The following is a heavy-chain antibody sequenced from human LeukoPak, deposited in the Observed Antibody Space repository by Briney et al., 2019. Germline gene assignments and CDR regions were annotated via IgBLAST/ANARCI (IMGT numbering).Heavy chain of an antibody. CDR2: IIPILGIA. CDR1: GGTFSSYA. CDR3: ARSPDGSGSSKFDP. Sequence: SVNVSCKASGGTFSSYAISWVRQAPGQGLEWMGRIIPILGIANYAQKFQGRVTITADKSTSTAYMELSSLRSEDTAVYYCARSPDGSGSSKFDPWGQGTLVTVSS. D-gene: IGHD3-10*01. J-gene: IGHJ5*02. V-gene: IGHV1-69*04.